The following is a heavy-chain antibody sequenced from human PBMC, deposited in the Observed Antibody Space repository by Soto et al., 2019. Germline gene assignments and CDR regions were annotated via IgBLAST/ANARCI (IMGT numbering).Heavy chain of an antibody. D-gene: IGHD2-15*01. Sequence: PGGSLRLSCEASGFTFSSYWMYWVRQAPGKGLVWVSRINSDGSSTSYADSVKGRFTIPRDNAKNTLYLQMDSLRAEDTAVYYCSRAQVVPTSYWGQGTLVTVSS. CDR1: GFTFSSYW. CDR3: SRAQVVPTSY. V-gene: IGHV3-74*01. CDR2: INSDGSST. J-gene: IGHJ4*02.